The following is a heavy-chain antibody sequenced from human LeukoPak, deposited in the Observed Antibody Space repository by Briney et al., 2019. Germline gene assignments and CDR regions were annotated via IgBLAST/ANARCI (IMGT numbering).Heavy chain of an antibody. Sequence: SETLSLTCTVSGGSISSSSYYWGWIRQPPGKGPEWIGSIYYSGSTYYNPSLKSRVTISVDTSKNQFSLKLSSVTAADTAVYYCARHPLSPFGNVPVVVATGAFDIWGQGTMVTVSS. D-gene: IGHD2-2*01. CDR3: ARHPLSPFGNVPVVVATGAFDI. V-gene: IGHV4-39*01. CDR2: IYYSGST. J-gene: IGHJ3*02. CDR1: GGSISSSSYY.